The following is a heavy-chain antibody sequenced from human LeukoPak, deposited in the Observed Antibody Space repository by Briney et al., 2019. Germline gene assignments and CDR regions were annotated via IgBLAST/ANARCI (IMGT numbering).Heavy chain of an antibody. CDR2: INPNSGGT. CDR1: GYTFTGYY. J-gene: IGHJ4*02. CDR3: ARSPIQLWPENVFFDY. D-gene: IGHD5-18*01. V-gene: IGHV1-2*02. Sequence: GASVTVSCTAPGYTFTGYYMHWVRQAPGQGLEWMGWINPNSGGTNYAQKFQGRVTMTRDTSISTAYMELSRLRSDDTAVYYCARSPIQLWPENVFFDYWGQGTLVTVSS.